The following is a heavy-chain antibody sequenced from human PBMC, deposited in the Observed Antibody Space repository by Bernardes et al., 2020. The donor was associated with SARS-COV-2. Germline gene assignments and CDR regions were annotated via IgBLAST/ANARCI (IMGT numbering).Heavy chain of an antibody. V-gene: IGHV1-18*01. J-gene: IGHJ1*01. D-gene: IGHD1-26*01. CDR2: ISAYTGDT. CDR3: ARAGFSGSYFPN. CDR1: GYSFTSYD. Sequence: ASVKVSCKASGYSFTSYDITWVRQAPGQGLEWMGRISAYTGDTNYAQKFQGRLSLTTDTSTTTAYLELRSLRSDDTAVYYCARAGFSGSYFPNWGQGTLVTVSS.